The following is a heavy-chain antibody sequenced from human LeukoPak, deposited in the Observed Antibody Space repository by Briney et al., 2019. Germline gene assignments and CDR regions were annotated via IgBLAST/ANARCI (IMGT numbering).Heavy chain of an antibody. Sequence: GASVKVSCKASGYTFTSYGISWARQAPGQGLEWMGWISAYNGNTNYAQKLQGRVTMTTDTSTSTAYMELRSLRSDDTAVYYCARDNYYGSGSPNHYFDYWGQGTLLTVSS. CDR1: GYTFTSYG. CDR2: ISAYNGNT. D-gene: IGHD3-10*01. V-gene: IGHV1-18*01. J-gene: IGHJ4*02. CDR3: ARDNYYGSGSPNHYFDY.